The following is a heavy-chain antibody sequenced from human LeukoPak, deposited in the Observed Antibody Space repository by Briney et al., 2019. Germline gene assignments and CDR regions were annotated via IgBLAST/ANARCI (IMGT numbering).Heavy chain of an antibody. CDR1: GYTFTSYG. V-gene: IGHV1-18*01. CDR2: ISAYNGNT. D-gene: IGHD3-22*01. J-gene: IGHJ4*02. Sequence: GASVKVSCKASGYTFTSYGISWVRQAPGQGLEWMGWISAYNGNTNYAQKLQGRVTMTTDTSTSTACMELRSLRSDDTAVYYCARPIGSGYYPFDYWGQGTLVTVSS. CDR3: ARPIGSGYYPFDY.